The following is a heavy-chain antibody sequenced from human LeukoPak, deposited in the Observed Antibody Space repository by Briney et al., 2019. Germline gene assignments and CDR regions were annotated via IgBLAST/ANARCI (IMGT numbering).Heavy chain of an antibody. CDR1: GGSISSYY. CDR2: IHYTGST. CDR3: ARGGYYGSGNDFRFDP. Sequence: SETLSLTCTVSGGSISSYYWSWIRQPPGKGLECIGYIHYTGSTNYNASLKSRVTISVDTSKNQCSLKLNSVTAADTAVYYCARGGYYGSGNDFRFDPWGQGTLVTVSS. J-gene: IGHJ5*02. V-gene: IGHV4-59*01. D-gene: IGHD3-10*01.